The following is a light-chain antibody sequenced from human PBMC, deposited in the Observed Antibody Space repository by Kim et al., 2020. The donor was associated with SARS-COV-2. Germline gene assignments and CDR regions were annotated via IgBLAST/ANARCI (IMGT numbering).Light chain of an antibody. V-gene: IGLV3-21*04. CDR1: NIGSKR. CDR3: QVWDSSSDHRV. Sequence: APGKTARITCGGNNIGSKRVHWYQQKQGQAPVLVIYYDSDRPSGIPERFSGSNSGNTATLTISRVEAGDEADYYCQVWDSSSDHRVFGGGTKLTVL. J-gene: IGLJ3*02. CDR2: YDS.